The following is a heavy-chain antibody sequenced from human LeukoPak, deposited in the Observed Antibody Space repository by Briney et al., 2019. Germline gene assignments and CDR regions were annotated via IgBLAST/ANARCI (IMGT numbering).Heavy chain of an antibody. CDR2: ISGSGGST. CDR3: ARFPMVRGYVRDFDY. J-gene: IGHJ4*02. Sequence: PGGSLRLSCAASGFTFSSYAMSWVRQAPGKGLEWVSAISGSGGSTYYADSVKGRFTISRDNSKNTLYLQMNSLRAEDTAVYYCARFPMVRGYVRDFDYWGQGTLVTVSS. D-gene: IGHD3-10*01. V-gene: IGHV3-23*01. CDR1: GFTFSSYA.